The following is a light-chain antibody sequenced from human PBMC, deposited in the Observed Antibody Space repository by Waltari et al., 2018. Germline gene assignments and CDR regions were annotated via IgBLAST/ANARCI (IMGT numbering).Light chain of an antibody. CDR1: PSVATW. CDR2: MAS. CDR3: QQYSSFST. Sequence: DIQMTQSPSTLSASVGDRVTISCRASPSVATWLAWYQQKPGKAPKLLIYMASSLESGVPSRFSGSGSGTEFTLTISSLQPDDFATYSCQQYSSFSTFGQGTKVDI. J-gene: IGKJ2*01. V-gene: IGKV1-5*03.